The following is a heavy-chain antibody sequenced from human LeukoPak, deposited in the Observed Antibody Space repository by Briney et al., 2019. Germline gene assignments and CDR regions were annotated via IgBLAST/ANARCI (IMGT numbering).Heavy chain of an antibody. CDR2: IIPILGIA. CDR1: GGTFSSYA. Sequence: SVKVSCKASGGTFSSYAISWVRQAPGQGLEWMGRIIPILGIANYAQEFQGRVTITADKSTSTAYMELSSLRSEDTAVYYCARVLEWLSTRYYGMDVWGQGTTVTVSS. V-gene: IGHV1-69*04. CDR3: ARVLEWLSTRYYGMDV. D-gene: IGHD3-3*01. J-gene: IGHJ6*02.